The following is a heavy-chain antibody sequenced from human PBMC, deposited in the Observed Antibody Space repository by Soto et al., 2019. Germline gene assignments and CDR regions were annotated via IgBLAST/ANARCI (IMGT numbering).Heavy chain of an antibody. Sequence: GGSLRLSCAASGFTFRSGTMSCVRRAPAGGLEWFSTISSNSAYIYYTDALRGRFTISRDNAKNSLHLQMNSLRAEDTAVYYCTRDASRDSSARGWFDPWGPGTLVTVSS. V-gene: IGHV3-21*01. CDR1: GFTFRSGT. CDR3: TRDASRDSSARGWFDP. CDR2: ISSNSAYI. J-gene: IGHJ5*02. D-gene: IGHD6-13*01.